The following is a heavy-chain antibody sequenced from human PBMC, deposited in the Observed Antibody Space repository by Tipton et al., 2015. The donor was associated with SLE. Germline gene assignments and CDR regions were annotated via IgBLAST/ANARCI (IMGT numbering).Heavy chain of an antibody. J-gene: IGHJ3*02. CDR2: IYHSGST. CDR3: ASLAYCGGGCLSDAFDI. D-gene: IGHD2-21*01. V-gene: IGHV4-4*07. Sequence: TLSLTCTVSGGSISSYYWSWIRQPAGKGLEWIGRIYHSGSTYYNPSLKSRVTISVDTSKNQFSLKLSSVTAADTAVYYCASLAYCGGGCLSDAFDIWGQGTMVTVSS. CDR1: GGSISSYY.